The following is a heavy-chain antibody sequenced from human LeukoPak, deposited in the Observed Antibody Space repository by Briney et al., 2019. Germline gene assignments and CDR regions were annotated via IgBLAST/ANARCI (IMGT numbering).Heavy chain of an antibody. CDR1: GYTFTSYY. V-gene: IGHV1-46*01. CDR3: AREWMVVAAQHGMDV. Sequence: ASVKVSCKASGYTFTSYYMHWVRQAPGQGLEWMGIINPSGGSTSYAQKFQGRVTMTRDTSTSTVYMELSSLRSEDTAVYYCAREWMVVAAQHGMDVWGQGTTVTVSS. J-gene: IGHJ6*02. CDR2: INPSGGST. D-gene: IGHD2-15*01.